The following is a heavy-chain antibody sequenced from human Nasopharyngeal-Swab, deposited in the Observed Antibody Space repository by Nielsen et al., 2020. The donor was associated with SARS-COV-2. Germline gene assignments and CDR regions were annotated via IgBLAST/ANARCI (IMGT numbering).Heavy chain of an antibody. CDR2: ISSTGSTI. D-gene: IGHD1-7*01. Sequence: GESLKISCAASGFTFSAYDMNWVRQAPGKGLEWVSYISSTGSTINYADSVKGRVTISRDNAKNSLYLQMNFLRVEDPAMYYCARDTGGPPNYFDPWGQGTLVTVSS. J-gene: IGHJ5*02. CDR3: ARDTGGPPNYFDP. V-gene: IGHV3-48*03. CDR1: GFTFSAYD.